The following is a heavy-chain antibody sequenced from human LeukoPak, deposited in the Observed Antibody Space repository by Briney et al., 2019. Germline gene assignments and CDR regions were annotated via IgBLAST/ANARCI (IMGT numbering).Heavy chain of an antibody. J-gene: IGHJ4*02. V-gene: IGHV4-4*07. Sequence: SETLSLTCTVSGGSISNYYWSWIRQPAGKGLEWMGRLHTSGSYTYYKSSLKCRLTMSLDTSTRQFSLKLTSVTAADTAVYYCAVGYGSGSYSSWGQGTLVIVSS. CDR2: LHTSGSYT. D-gene: IGHD3-10*01. CDR1: GGSISNYY. CDR3: AVGYGSGSYSS.